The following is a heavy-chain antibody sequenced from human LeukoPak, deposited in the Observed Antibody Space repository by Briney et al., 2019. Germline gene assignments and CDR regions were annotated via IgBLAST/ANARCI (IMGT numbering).Heavy chain of an antibody. CDR2: INPKSGGA. J-gene: IGHJ4*02. V-gene: IGHV1-2*02. D-gene: IGHD3-9*01. CDR1: GYTFSGYY. CDR3: ARSPDILTGENFDY. Sequence: ASVKVSCKASGYTFSGYYMHWVRQAPGQGLEWMGWINPKSGGANEAQKFHDRVTMTRDTSIRTAYMEVSRLRSDDTAVYYCARSPDILTGENFDYWGQGTLVTVSS.